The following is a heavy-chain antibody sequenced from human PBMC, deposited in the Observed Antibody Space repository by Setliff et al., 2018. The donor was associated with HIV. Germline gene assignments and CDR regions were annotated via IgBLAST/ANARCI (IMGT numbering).Heavy chain of an antibody. V-gene: IGHV3-30*02. Sequence: PSETLSLSCAASGFTFSSYGIHWVRQAPGKGLEWVAFIRYTGNDKSYADSVKGRFTISRDNSKNTLYLEMNSLKIEDTAVYYCVRRGGAAAGGPHNWFDPWGQGTLVTVSS. D-gene: IGHD6-13*01. CDR2: IRYTGNDK. CDR1: GFTFSSYG. CDR3: VRRGGAAAGGPHNWFDP. J-gene: IGHJ5*02.